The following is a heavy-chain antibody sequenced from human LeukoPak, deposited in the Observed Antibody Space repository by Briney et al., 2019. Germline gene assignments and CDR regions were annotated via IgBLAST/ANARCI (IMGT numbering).Heavy chain of an antibody. V-gene: IGHV4-39*01. CDR3: ARDGGNGVYYFDY. J-gene: IGHJ4*02. D-gene: IGHD2-15*01. Sequence: SETLSLTCTVSVRSISSSSYYWGWIRQPPGKGLEWIGSIYYSGSTYYNPSLKSRVTISVDTSKNQFSLKLSSVTAADTAVYYCARDGGNGVYYFDYWGQGTLVTVSS. CDR1: VRSISSSSYY. CDR2: IYYSGST.